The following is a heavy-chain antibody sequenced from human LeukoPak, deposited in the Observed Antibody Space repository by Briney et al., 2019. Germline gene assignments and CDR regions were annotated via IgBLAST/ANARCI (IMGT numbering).Heavy chain of an antibody. CDR3: TTDLILGHYFDY. CDR2: IKRKTDGGTT. Sequence: GGSLRLSCAASGFTFSSYAMSWVRQAPGKGLEWVGRIKRKTDGGTTDYAAPVNYAAPVKGRFTISRDDSKNMLYLQINSLKTEDTAVYYCTTDLILGHYFDYWGQGTLVTVSS. CDR1: GFTFSSYA. D-gene: IGHD1-26*01. J-gene: IGHJ4*02. V-gene: IGHV3-15*01.